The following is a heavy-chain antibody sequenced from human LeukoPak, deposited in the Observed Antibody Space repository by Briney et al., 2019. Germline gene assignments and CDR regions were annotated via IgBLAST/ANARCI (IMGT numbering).Heavy chain of an antibody. CDR1: GFTFSSYA. Sequence: GGSLRLSCAASGFTFSSYAMSWVRQAPGKVLEWVSAISGSGGSTYYADSVKGRFTISRDNSKNTLYLQMNSLRAEGTAVYYCAKDRVVVVPAAIFDYWGQGTLVTVSS. CDR2: ISGSGGST. V-gene: IGHV3-23*01. J-gene: IGHJ4*02. CDR3: AKDRVVVVPAAIFDY. D-gene: IGHD2-2*02.